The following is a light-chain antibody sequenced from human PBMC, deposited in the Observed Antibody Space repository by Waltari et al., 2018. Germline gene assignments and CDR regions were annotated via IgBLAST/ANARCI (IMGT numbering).Light chain of an antibody. CDR3: LQYYSPPYT. V-gene: IGKV1D-16*01. J-gene: IGKJ2*01. CDR2: KAS. Sequence: DIQMTQSPSSLSASVGDRVTITCRASQDIASWLAWYQQKPGKAPKFLIYKASSLQGGVPSRFSGSGSGTDFTLTITSLQPEDFATFYCLQYYSPPYTFGQGTKVEIK. CDR1: QDIASW.